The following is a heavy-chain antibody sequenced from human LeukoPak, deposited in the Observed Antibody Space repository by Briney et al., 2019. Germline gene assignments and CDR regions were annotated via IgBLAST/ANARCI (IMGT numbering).Heavy chain of an antibody. CDR2: IYYSGST. J-gene: IGHJ5*02. V-gene: IGHV4-39*01. Sequence: SETLSLTCTVSGGSISSSSYYWGWIRQPPGKGLEWIGSIYYSGSTYYNPSLKSRVTISVDTSKNQFSLKLSSVTAADTAVYYCARVGIVLVTGSNWVDPWGQGTLVTVSS. CDR3: ARVGIVLVTGSNWVDP. CDR1: GGSISSSSYY. D-gene: IGHD3-22*01.